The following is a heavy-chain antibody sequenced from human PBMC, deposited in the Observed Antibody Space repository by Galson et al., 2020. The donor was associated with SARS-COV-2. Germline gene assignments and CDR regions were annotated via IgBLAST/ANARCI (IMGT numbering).Heavy chain of an antibody. J-gene: IGHJ4*02. CDR2: ISSSSYI. V-gene: IGHV3-21*01. CDR3: ARAYGSGRHFDY. Sequence: GESLKISCAASGFTFSSYSMNWVRQAPGKGLEWVSSISSSSYIYYADSVKGRFTISRDNAKNSLYLQMNSLRAEDTAVYYCARAYGSGRHFDYWGQGTLVTVSS. CDR1: GFTFSSYS. D-gene: IGHD3-10*01.